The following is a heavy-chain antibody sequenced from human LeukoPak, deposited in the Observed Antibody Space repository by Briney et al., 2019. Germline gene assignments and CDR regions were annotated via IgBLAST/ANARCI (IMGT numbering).Heavy chain of an antibody. CDR1: GGSISSYY. V-gene: IGHV4-59*01. D-gene: IGHD1-26*01. J-gene: IGHJ5*02. CDR3: TRVPASWAGNWFDP. CDR2: IYYSGST. Sequence: SETLSLTCTVSGGSISSYYWGWIRQPPGKGLEWIGYIYYSGSTNYNPSLVSRVTISLDTSKNQFSLKLSSVTAADTAVYYCTRVPASWAGNWFDPWGQGTLVTVSS.